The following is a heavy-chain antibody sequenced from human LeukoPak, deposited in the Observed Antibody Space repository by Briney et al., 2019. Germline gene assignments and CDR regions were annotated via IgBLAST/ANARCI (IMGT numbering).Heavy chain of an antibody. CDR3: ARRYYDSSGYYAFDY. CDR1: GYTFTSYY. V-gene: IGHV1-46*01. J-gene: IGHJ4*02. D-gene: IGHD3-22*01. Sequence: ASVKVSCKASGYTFTSYYMHWVRQAPGQGLEWMGIINPSGGSTSYAQKFQGRVTMTRDMSTSTVYMELSSLRSEDTAVYYCARRYYDSSGYYAFDYWGQGTLVTVSS. CDR2: INPSGGST.